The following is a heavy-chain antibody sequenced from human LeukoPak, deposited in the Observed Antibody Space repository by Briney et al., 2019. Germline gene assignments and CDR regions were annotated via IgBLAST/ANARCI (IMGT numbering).Heavy chain of an antibody. CDR3: ARDDALGDNALDI. D-gene: IGHD3-16*01. J-gene: IGHJ3*02. CDR1: GFTFSSDA. CDR2: IRAGGGNT. V-gene: IGHV3-23*01. Sequence: SGGSLRLSCAASGFTFSSDAMNWVRQAPGKGLEWVSGIRAGGGNTYYADSVKGRFTISRDDSKNTLFLQMNSLRAEDTAVYYCARDDALGDNALDIWGQGTMVTVSS.